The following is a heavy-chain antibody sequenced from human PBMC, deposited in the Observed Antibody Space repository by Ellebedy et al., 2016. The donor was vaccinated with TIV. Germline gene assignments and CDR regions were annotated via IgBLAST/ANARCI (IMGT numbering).Heavy chain of an antibody. Sequence: SETLSLTXTVSGGSISSGGYYWSWIRQHPGKGLEWIGYIYYSGSTYYNPSLKSRVTISVDTSKNQFSLKLSSVTAADTAVYYCARSYGGAYGVWGQGTTVTVSS. CDR1: GGSISSGGYY. J-gene: IGHJ6*02. V-gene: IGHV4-31*03. CDR3: ARSYGGAYGV. CDR2: IYYSGST. D-gene: IGHD4-23*01.